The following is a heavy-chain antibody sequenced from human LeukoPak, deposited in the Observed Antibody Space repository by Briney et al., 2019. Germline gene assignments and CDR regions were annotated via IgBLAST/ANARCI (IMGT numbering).Heavy chain of an antibody. CDR1: GFTCDDYA. D-gene: IGHD3-10*01. CDR3: ARATYYYGSGSYGDFDY. Sequence: GGSRRLSCAASGFTCDDYAMQWVRQAPGKGLEWGARISGDGGSTYYADSVKGRFTISRDNSKNSLYLQMNSLRTEDTALYYCARATYYYGSGSYGDFDYWGQGTLVTVSS. J-gene: IGHJ4*02. V-gene: IGHV3-43*02. CDR2: ISGDGGST.